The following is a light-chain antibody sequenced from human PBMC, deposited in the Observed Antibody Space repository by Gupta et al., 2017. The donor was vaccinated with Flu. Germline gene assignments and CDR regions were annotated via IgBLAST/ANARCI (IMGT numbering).Light chain of an antibody. CDR1: FGSVSSTNT. Sequence: TVVTPPPSFSVSPVWTVPLTCGLSFGSVSSTNTPSWYQQTPGQAPRTLIYSTNTRSSGVPDRFSGAIGGNKAALTITGAQADDESDYYCGRHVGSGIWVFGGGTKVTVL. CDR2: STN. V-gene: IGLV8-61*01. CDR3: GRHVGSGIWV. J-gene: IGLJ3*02.